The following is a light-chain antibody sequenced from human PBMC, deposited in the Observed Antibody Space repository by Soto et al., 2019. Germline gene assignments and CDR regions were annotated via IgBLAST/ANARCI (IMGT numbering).Light chain of an antibody. J-gene: IGLJ1*01. CDR2: DVS. CDR3: SSYTSSSTPWV. CDR1: SSDVGGYNY. V-gene: IGLV2-14*01. Sequence: QSVLTQPASVSGSPGQSITLSCTGTSSDVGGYNYVSWYQQHPGKAPKLMIYDVSDRPSGVSNRFSGSKSGNTASLTISGLQAEDEADYYCSSYTSSSTPWVFGTGTKVTVL.